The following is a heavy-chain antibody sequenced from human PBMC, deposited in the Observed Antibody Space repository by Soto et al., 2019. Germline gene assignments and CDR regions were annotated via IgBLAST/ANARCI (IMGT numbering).Heavy chain of an antibody. J-gene: IGHJ5*02. V-gene: IGHV4-34*01. CDR3: ARGGRDRIAVAGIRVRFDP. D-gene: IGHD6-19*01. CDR1: GGSFSGYY. CDR2: INHSGST. Sequence: QVQLQQWGAGLLKPSETLSLTCAVYGGSFSGYYWSWIRQPPGKGLEWIGEINHSGSTNYNPSLRSRVTIPVDTPKNQFSLKLSSVTAADTAVYYCARGGRDRIAVAGIRVRFDPWGQGTLVTVSS.